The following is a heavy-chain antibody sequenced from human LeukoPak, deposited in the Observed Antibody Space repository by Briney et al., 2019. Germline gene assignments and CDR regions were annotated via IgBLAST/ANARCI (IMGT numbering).Heavy chain of an antibody. J-gene: IGHJ4*02. Sequence: VASVKVSCKASGGTFSSYAISWVRQAPGQGLEWMGGIIPIFGTANYAQKFQGRVTITTDESTSTAYMELSSLRSEDTAVYYCARTTYYYDSSGYYHLSLYYFDYWGQGTLVTVSS. CDR3: ARTTYYYDSSGYYHLSLYYFDY. D-gene: IGHD3-22*01. V-gene: IGHV1-69*05. CDR2: IIPIFGTA. CDR1: GGTFSSYA.